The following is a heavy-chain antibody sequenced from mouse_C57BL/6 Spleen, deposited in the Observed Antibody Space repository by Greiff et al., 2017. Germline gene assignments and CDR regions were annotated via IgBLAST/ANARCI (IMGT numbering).Heavy chain of an antibody. CDR1: GYTFTDYA. D-gene: IGHD2-5*01. CDR2: IDPETGGT. CDR3: TREGAYYSNYTGWFAY. J-gene: IGHJ3*01. V-gene: IGHV1-15*01. Sequence: QVQLQQSGAELVRPGASVTLSCKASGYTFTDYAMHWVKQTPVHGLEWIGAIDPETGGTAYNQKFKGKAILTADKSSSTAYMELRSLTSEDSAVYYCTREGAYYSNYTGWFAYWGQGTLVTVSA.